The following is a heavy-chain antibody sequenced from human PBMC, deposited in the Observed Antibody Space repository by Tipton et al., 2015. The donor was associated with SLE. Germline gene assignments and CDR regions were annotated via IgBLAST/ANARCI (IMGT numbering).Heavy chain of an antibody. CDR2: IYTSGST. V-gene: IGHV4-4*07. CDR3: ARGRGYDSSGYPLDAFDI. Sequence: TLSLTCTVSGGSISSYSWSWIRQPAGKGLEWIGRIYTSGSTNYNPSLKSRVTMSVDTSKNQFSLKLSSVTAADTAVYYCARGRGYDSSGYPLDAFDIWGQGTMVTVSS. D-gene: IGHD3-22*01. CDR1: GGSISSYS. J-gene: IGHJ3*02.